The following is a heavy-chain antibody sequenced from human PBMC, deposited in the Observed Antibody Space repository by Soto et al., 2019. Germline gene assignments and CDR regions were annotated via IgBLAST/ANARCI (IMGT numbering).Heavy chain of an antibody. CDR2: ISAYNGNT. D-gene: IGHD3-10*01. J-gene: IGHJ6*02. CDR3: ARVARLCVGSGSYCLSGTYYYYYGMDV. V-gene: IGHV1-18*01. CDR1: GYTFTSYG. Sequence: GASVKVSCKASGYTFTSYGISWVRQAPGQGLEWMGWISAYNGNTNYAQKLQGRVTMTTDTSTSTAYMELRSLRSDDTAVYYCARVARLCVGSGSYCLSGTYYYYYGMDVWGQGTTVTVSS.